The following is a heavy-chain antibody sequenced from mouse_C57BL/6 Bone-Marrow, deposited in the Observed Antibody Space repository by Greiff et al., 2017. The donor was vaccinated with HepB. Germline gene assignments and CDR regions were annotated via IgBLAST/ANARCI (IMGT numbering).Heavy chain of an antibody. J-gene: IGHJ3*01. CDR1: GFTFSDYG. D-gene: IGHD4-1*01. V-gene: IGHV5-15*01. Sequence: EVKLMESGGGLVQPGGSLKLSCAASGFTFSDYGMAWVRQAPRKGPEWVAFISNLAYSIYYADTVTGRFTISRENAKNTLYLEMSSLRSEDTAMYYCASLTGAFAYWGQGTLVTVSA. CDR3: ASLTGAFAY. CDR2: ISNLAYSI.